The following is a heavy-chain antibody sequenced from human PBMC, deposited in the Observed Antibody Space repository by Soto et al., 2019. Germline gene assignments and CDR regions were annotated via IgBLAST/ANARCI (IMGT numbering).Heavy chain of an antibody. J-gene: IGHJ4*02. V-gene: IGHV4-38-2*01. CDR1: GYSLTSGYH. Sequence: PSETLSLTCGVSGYSLTSGYHWGWIRQPPGKGLEWIGTIYHSGTTYYNPSLMSRVTMSVDTSKNQFSLKVTSATAADTAVYFCVRVYGRSSCFLDSWGQGALVTVSS. CDR3: VRVYGRSSCFLDS. CDR2: IYHSGTT. D-gene: IGHD6-6*01.